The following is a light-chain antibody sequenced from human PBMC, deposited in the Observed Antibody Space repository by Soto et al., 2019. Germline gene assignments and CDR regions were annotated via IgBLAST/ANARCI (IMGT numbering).Light chain of an antibody. CDR2: SNN. J-gene: IGLJ2*01. Sequence: QTVVTQPPSASGTPGQRVTISCSGSSSNIGSNYVYWYQQLPGTAPKLLICSNNQRPSGVPDRFSGSKSGTSASLAISGLRSEDEADYYCAAWDDSLSGVVFGGGTKLTVL. CDR1: SSNIGSNY. V-gene: IGLV1-47*02. CDR3: AAWDDSLSGVV.